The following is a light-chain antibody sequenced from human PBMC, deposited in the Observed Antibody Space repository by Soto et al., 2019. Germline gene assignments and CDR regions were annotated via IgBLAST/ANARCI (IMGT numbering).Light chain of an antibody. CDR1: QSISSY. CDR2: AAS. Sequence: DIQMTQSPSSLSASVGDRVTITCRASQSISSYLNWFQLKPGKAPKLLIYAASTLQSGVPSRFSGSGSGTDFTLNISSLQPEDFATYYCQQSYSTPYTFGQGTKLEIK. V-gene: IGKV1-39*01. J-gene: IGKJ2*01. CDR3: QQSYSTPYT.